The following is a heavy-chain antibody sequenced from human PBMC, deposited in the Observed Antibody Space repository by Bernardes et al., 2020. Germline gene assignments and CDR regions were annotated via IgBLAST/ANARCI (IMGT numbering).Heavy chain of an antibody. CDR1: GFTFSSYA. J-gene: IGHJ5*02. D-gene: IGHD4-17*01. V-gene: IGHV3-23*01. Sequence: GGSLILSCAASGFTFSSYAMSWVRQAPGKGLEWVSAISGSGGSTYYADSVKGRFTISRDNSKNTLYLQMNSLRAEDTAVYYCAKSLYGGNSPPWFDPWGQGTLVTVSS. CDR2: ISGSGGST. CDR3: AKSLYGGNSPPWFDP.